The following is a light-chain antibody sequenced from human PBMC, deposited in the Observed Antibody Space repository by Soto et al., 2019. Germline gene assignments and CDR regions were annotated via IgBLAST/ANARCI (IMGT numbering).Light chain of an antibody. CDR1: QDIGTF. V-gene: IGKV1-39*01. CDR3: QQSYSTPQIT. J-gene: IGKJ3*01. Sequence: DFQMTQSPSSLSASVGDTATITCRASQDIGTFLNWYQQKPGKAPKLLIYAASDLLSGVSSRFSGSGSGTDFTLTISSLQPEDFATYYCQQSYSTPQITFGPGTKVDMK. CDR2: AAS.